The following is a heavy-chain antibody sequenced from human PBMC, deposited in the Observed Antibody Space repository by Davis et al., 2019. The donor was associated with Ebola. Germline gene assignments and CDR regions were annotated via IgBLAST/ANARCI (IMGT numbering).Heavy chain of an antibody. CDR1: GYTFTSYA. V-gene: IGHV7-4-1*02. CDR2: IDTNTGNP. CDR3: ARGDSLLGIVATGSSPSDY. D-gene: IGHD5-12*01. Sequence: ASVKVSCKASGYTFTSYAMNWVRQAPGQGLEWMGWIDTNTGNPTYAQGFTGRFVFSLDTSVSTAYLQISSLKAEDTAVYYCARGDSLLGIVATGSSPSDYWGQGTLVTVSS. J-gene: IGHJ4*02.